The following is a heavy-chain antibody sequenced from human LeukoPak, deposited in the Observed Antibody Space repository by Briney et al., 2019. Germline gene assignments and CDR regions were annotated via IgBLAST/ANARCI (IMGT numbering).Heavy chain of an antibody. J-gene: IGHJ6*02. V-gene: IGHV3-33*01. Sequence: GGSLRLSCAASGFTFSSYGMHWVRQAPGKGLEWVAVTWYDGSNKYYADSVKGRFTISRDNSKNTLYLQMNSLRAEDTAVYYCARDRVQIGGWNYYGSGSPSGYGMDVWGQGATATVSS. D-gene: IGHD3-10*01. CDR3: ARDRVQIGGWNYYGSGSPSGYGMDV. CDR1: GFTFSSYG. CDR2: TWYDGSNK.